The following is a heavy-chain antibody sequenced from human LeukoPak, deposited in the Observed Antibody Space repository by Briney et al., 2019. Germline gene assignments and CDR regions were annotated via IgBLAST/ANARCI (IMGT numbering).Heavy chain of an antibody. J-gene: IGHJ4*02. CDR2: INPNSGGT. Sequence: ASVKVSCKASGYTFTGYYKHWVRQAPGQGLEWMGWINPNSGGTNYAQKFQGRVTMTRDTSISTVYLELTSLRSDDTALYYCARGGPSRGSGFYYFDYWGQGTLITVSS. D-gene: IGHD6-19*01. CDR3: ARGGPSRGSGFYYFDY. V-gene: IGHV1-2*02. CDR1: GYTFTGYY.